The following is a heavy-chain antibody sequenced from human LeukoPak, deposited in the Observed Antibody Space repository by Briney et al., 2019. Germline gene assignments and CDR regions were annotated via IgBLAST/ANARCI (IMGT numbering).Heavy chain of an antibody. J-gene: IGHJ6*02. V-gene: IGHV4-39*07. CDR3: AGDKPGGYYYGMDV. CDR1: GGSISSSSYY. D-gene: IGHD1-14*01. CDR2: IYYSGST. Sequence: KPSETLSLTCTVSGGSISSSSYYWGWIRQPPGKGLEWIGSIYYSGSTYYNPSLKSRVTISVDTSKNQFSLKLSSVTAADTAVYYCAGDKPGGYYYGMDVWGQGTTVTVSS.